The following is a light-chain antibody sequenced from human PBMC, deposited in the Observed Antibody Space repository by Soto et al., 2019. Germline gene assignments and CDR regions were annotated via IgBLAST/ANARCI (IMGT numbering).Light chain of an antibody. J-gene: IGKJ1*01. CDR1: QSISSN. CDR2: GAS. CDR3: QHYNSYSEA. Sequence: EIVMTQSPATLSVSPGDRATLSCRASQSISSNLAWYQQKLGQAPRLLIYGASTRATGIPARFSGSGSGTEFTLTISSLQSEDFATYYCQHYNSYSEAFGQGTKVELK. V-gene: IGKV3-15*01.